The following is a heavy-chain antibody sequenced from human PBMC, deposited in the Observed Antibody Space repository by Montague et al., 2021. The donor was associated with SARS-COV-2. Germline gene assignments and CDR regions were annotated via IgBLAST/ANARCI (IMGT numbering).Heavy chain of an antibody. V-gene: IGHV3-33*08. CDR2: IWYDGSNQ. Sequence: SLRLPCAASGFTFSSYDMHWVRQAPGKGLEWVAVIWYDGSNQYYGDSVKGRFTISRDNSKNTLYLRMNSLRAEDTAVYYCAREYSAPRWFGEYNRYGMDVWGQGTTVTVSS. J-gene: IGHJ6*02. CDR1: GFTFSSYD. CDR3: AREYSAPRWFGEYNRYGMDV. D-gene: IGHD3-10*01.